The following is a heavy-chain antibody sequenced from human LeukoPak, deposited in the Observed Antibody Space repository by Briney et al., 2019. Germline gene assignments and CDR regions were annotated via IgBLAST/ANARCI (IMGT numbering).Heavy chain of an antibody. Sequence: PSDTLSLTCTVSVGSSSSYYWSWIRQPAGKGLEWIVRIYSSGSTDYNPSLKSRVTMSVDTSKNQFSLKLSSVTAADTAVYYCVREGYCTDSVCFTFDYWGQGTLVTVSS. D-gene: IGHD2-8*01. CDR2: IYSSGST. CDR1: VGSSSSYY. V-gene: IGHV4-4*07. CDR3: VREGYCTDSVCFTFDY. J-gene: IGHJ4*02.